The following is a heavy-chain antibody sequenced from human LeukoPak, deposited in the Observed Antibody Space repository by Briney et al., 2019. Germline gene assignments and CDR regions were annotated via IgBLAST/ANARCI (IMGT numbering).Heavy chain of an antibody. D-gene: IGHD6-19*01. CDR3: ARDSSGWYRSYYFDY. V-gene: IGHV1-69*06. Sequence: SVKVSCKASGGTFSSYAISWVRQAPGQGLEWMGGIIPILGTANYAQKFQGRVTITADKSTSTAYMELSSLRSEDTAVYYCARDSSGWYRSYYFDYWGQGTLVTVSS. J-gene: IGHJ4*02. CDR1: GGTFSSYA. CDR2: IIPILGTA.